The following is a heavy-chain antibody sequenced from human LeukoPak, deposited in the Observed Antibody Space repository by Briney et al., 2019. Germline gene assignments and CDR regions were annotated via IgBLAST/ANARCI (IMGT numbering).Heavy chain of an antibody. Sequence: ASVKVSCKASGYTFTSYGISWVRQAPGQGLEWMGWISAYNGNTNYAQKLQGRVTMTTDTSTSTAYMELRSLRSDDTAVYYCARDRRYSSSPVPYWDYWGQGTLVTVSS. CDR2: ISAYNGNT. CDR1: GYTFTSYG. D-gene: IGHD6-13*01. CDR3: ARDRRYSSSPVPYWDY. V-gene: IGHV1-18*01. J-gene: IGHJ4*02.